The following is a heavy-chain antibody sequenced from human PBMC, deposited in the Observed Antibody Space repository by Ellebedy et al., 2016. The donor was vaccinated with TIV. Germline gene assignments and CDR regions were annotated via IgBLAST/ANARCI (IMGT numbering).Heavy chain of an antibody. V-gene: IGHV4-59*01. CDR1: GVPISGSY. D-gene: IGHD5-18*01. CDR3: ARVDSELVTVDDYHYYMDV. J-gene: IGHJ6*03. CDR2: VSSGGSA. Sequence: SETLSLTCTVSGVPISGSYWSWIRLPPGKGLEWIGYVSSGGSAHYSPSLKSRVTISVDTSKSQLSLKLSSVTAADTAVYYCARVDSELVTVDDYHYYMDVWGKGTTVTVSS.